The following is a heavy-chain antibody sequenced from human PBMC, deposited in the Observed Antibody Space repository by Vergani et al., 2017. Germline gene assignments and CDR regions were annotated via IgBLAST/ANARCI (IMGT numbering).Heavy chain of an antibody. D-gene: IGHD3-9*01. CDR2: INPSGGST. J-gene: IGHJ6*02. V-gene: IGHV1-46*01. Sequence: QVQLVQSGAEVKKPGASVKVSCKASGYTFTSYYMHWVRQAPGQGLEWMGIINPSGGSTSYAQKFQGRVTMTRDTSTSTAYMELSRLRSDDTAVYYCARDRLPYYVILTGYHYYYYYGMDVWGQGP. CDR1: GYTFTSYY. CDR3: ARDRLPYYVILTGYHYYYYYGMDV.